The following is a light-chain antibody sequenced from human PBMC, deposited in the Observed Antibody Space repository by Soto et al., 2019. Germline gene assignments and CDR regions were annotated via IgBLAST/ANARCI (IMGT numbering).Light chain of an antibody. CDR2: RNN. CDR3: AAWDDSLSVFYG. CDR1: SSNIGSNY. J-gene: IGLJ1*01. V-gene: IGLV1-47*01. Sequence: QSALTQPPSASGTPGQRVTISCSGSSSNIGSNYVYWYQQLPGTAPKLLIYRNNQRPSGVPDRFSGSKSGTSASLAISGLRSEDEADYYCAAWDDSLSVFYGFGTGTKVTVL.